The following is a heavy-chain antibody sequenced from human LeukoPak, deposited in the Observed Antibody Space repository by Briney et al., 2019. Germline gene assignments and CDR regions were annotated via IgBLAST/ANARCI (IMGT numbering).Heavy chain of an antibody. Sequence: GGSLRLSCAASGFTFGPYWMTWVRQAPGKGLEWVASIKQDGEKHYVDSVKGRLTVSRDNAKNSLYLQMNSLRVEDTAAYFCARMGGTWSLDYWGQGTLVTVSS. CDR2: IKQDGEK. CDR3: ARMGGTWSLDY. V-gene: IGHV3-7*01. D-gene: IGHD6-13*01. J-gene: IGHJ4*02. CDR1: GFTFGPYW.